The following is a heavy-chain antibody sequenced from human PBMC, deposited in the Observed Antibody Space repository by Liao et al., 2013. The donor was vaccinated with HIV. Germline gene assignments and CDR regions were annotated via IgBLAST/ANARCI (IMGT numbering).Heavy chain of an antibody. J-gene: IGHJ3*01. CDR2: IYTSGSP. CDR1: GGSISNFY. Sequence: QVQLQESGPGLVKPSETLSLTCSVSGGSISNFYWSWIRQPAGKGLEWIGRIYTSGSPKYNPSLKSRVTMSVDTSKNQFSLRLSSVTAADTAVYYCARVSGDYGTLHSFDVWGRGSMVTVSS. V-gene: IGHV4-4*07. D-gene: IGHD4-17*01. CDR3: ARVSGDYGTLHSFDV.